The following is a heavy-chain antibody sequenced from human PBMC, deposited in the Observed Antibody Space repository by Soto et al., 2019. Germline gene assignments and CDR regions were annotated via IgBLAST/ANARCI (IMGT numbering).Heavy chain of an antibody. Sequence: QVQLVQSGAEVKKPGASVKVSCKASGYTFTSYGISWVRQAPGQGLEWMGWISAYNGNTNYAQKLQGRVTMTTDTSTRTAYMELRSLRSDDTAVYYCARDKIRYFDWLYPPFDYWGQGTLVTVSS. D-gene: IGHD3-9*01. V-gene: IGHV1-18*01. J-gene: IGHJ4*02. CDR3: ARDKIRYFDWLYPPFDY. CDR2: ISAYNGNT. CDR1: GYTFTSYG.